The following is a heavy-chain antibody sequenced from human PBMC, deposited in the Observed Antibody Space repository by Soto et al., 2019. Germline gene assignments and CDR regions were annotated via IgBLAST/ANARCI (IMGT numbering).Heavy chain of an antibody. V-gene: IGHV3-13*05. CDR2: ISAAGDP. J-gene: IGHJ6*02. CDR3: ARTDRDFYGLDV. CDR1: GFTFRNYD. Sequence: ESGGGLVQPGGSLRLSCEASGFTFRNYDMHWVRQGTGKGLEWVSGISAAGDPDYADSVEGRFTISRENAQNSFFLQMNSLRVVDTAVYYCARTDRDFYGLDVWGQGTTVIVSS.